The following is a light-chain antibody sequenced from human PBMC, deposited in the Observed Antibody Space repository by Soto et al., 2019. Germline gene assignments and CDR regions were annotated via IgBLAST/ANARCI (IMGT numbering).Light chain of an antibody. CDR2: DVS. Sequence: QSALTQPASVSGSPGQSITISCIGISSDVGSFNYVSWHQHHPGKAPKLMIYDVSNRPSGVGIRSSDSKSGNTASLAISGLQAEDEADYCIISYTGSSTLGVFRTEPKLTVL. CDR3: ISYTGSSTLGV. V-gene: IGLV2-14*03. J-gene: IGLJ1*01. CDR1: SSDVGSFNY.